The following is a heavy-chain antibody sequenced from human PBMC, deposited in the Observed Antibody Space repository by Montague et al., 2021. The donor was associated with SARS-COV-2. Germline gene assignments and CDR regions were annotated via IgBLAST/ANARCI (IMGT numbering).Heavy chain of an antibody. Sequence: CAISGDSVWSNTAAWNWIRQSPSGGPEWLGRTNYRSKWTSDYATSVEGRISIDPDTSKNQFFLHLRSVTPEDTGVYYCVRDTGSAQAGFDAWGQGTLVTVSS. D-gene: IGHD4-17*01. V-gene: IGHV6-1*01. J-gene: IGHJ4*02. CDR1: GDSVWSNTAA. CDR2: TNYRSKWTS. CDR3: VRDTGSAQAGFDA.